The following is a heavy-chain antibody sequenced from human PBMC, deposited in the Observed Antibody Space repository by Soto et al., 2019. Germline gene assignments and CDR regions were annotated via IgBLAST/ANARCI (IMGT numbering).Heavy chain of an antibody. CDR2: ITWDGGST. CDR3: AKAFYYGSGSSYGMDV. J-gene: IGHJ6*02. Sequence: QPGGSLRLSCAASGFTFDDYTMHWVRQAPGKGLEWVSLITWDGGSTYYADSVKGRFTISRDNSKNSLYLQMNSLRPEDTALYYCAKAFYYGSGSSYGMDVWGQGTTVTVSS. CDR1: GFTFDDYT. V-gene: IGHV3-43*01. D-gene: IGHD3-10*01.